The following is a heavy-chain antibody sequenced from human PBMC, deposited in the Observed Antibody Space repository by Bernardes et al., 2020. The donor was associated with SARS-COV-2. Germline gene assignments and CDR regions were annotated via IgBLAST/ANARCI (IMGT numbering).Heavy chain of an antibody. Sequence: ASVKVSCEASGYTFTGYYIHWVRQAPGQGLEWMGWINPSTGGTKPAQEFQGRVTMTRDTSINTAYMELKSLTSDDTGIYFCARDQRRRYDLWSANYRTGDNYYTLDVWGQGTTVAVSS. CDR1: GYTFTGYY. V-gene: IGHV1-2*02. J-gene: IGHJ6*02. D-gene: IGHD3-3*01. CDR3: ARDQRRRYDLWSANYRTGDNYYTLDV. CDR2: INPSTGGT.